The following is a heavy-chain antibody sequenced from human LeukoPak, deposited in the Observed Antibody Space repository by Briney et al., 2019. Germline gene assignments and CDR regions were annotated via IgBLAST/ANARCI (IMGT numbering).Heavy chain of an antibody. Sequence: ASVKVSCKASGYSFTSYAMNWVRQAPGQRLEWMGWIYGDNGDTKYSQESQGRVTITRDTSISTAYMELSRLRSDDAAMYYCARYTSGYYGYFDYWGQGTLVTVSS. D-gene: IGHD3-22*01. CDR2: IYGDNGDT. J-gene: IGHJ4*02. CDR1: GYSFTSYA. V-gene: IGHV1-3*01. CDR3: ARYTSGYYGYFDY.